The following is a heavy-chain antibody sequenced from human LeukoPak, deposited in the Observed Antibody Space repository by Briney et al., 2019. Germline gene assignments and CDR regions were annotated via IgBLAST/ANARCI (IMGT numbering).Heavy chain of an antibody. CDR3: ARVGDHFHWYLDL. Sequence: GGSLRLSCAASGFSVSTKYMNWVRQAPGKGLEWVSILYSGSDTYYANSVRGRFTISRDSSKNILFLQMNDLRAEDTAVYYCARVGDHFHWYLDLWGRGTLVTVSS. J-gene: IGHJ2*01. D-gene: IGHD3-10*01. CDR2: LYSGSDT. CDR1: GFSVSTKY. V-gene: IGHV3-53*01.